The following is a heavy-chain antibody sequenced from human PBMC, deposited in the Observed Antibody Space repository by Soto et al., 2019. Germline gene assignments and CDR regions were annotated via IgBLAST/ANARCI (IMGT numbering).Heavy chain of an antibody. Sequence: QVQLVQSGAEVKKPGSSVKVSCKASGGTFSNYALSWVRQAPGQGLEWMGGIIPIFGTPNYAQKFQGRVTITADESTNTAYMVLSSLKSDDTVVYYCATAPPLGYCSGATCYSDYWGQGTLVTVSS. D-gene: IGHD2-15*01. CDR2: IIPIFGTP. CDR1: GGTFSNYA. J-gene: IGHJ4*02. CDR3: ATAPPLGYCSGATCYSDY. V-gene: IGHV1-69*01.